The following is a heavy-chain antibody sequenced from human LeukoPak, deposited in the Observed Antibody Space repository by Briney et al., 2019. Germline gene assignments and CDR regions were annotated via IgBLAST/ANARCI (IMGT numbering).Heavy chain of an antibody. CDR1: GGSISSSSYY. D-gene: IGHD6-19*01. Sequence: PSETLSLTCTVSGGSISSSSYYWGWIRQPPGKGLEWIGSIYYSGSTYYNPSLKSRVTISVDTSKNQFSLKLSSVTAADTAVYYCARDGYSSGWYWDYWGQGTLVTVSS. V-gene: IGHV4-39*07. CDR3: ARDGYSSGWYWDY. CDR2: IYYSGST. J-gene: IGHJ4*02.